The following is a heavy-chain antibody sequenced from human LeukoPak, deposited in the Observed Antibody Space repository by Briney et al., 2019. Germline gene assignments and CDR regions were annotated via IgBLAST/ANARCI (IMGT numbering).Heavy chain of an antibody. V-gene: IGHV4-39*01. CDR1: GGPISDSSYY. CDR3: ARKGYCSSTSCYNFDY. D-gene: IGHD2-2*01. Sequence: SETLSLTCTVSGGPISDSSYYWGWIRQPPGKGLEWIGSIYYSGNTYYNPSLKSRVTISVDTSKNQFSLKLSSVTAADTAVYYCARKGYCSSTSCYNFDYWGQGTLVIVSS. CDR2: IYYSGNT. J-gene: IGHJ4*02.